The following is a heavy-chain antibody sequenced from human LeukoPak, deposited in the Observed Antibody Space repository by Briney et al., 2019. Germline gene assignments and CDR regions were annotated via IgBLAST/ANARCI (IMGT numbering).Heavy chain of an antibody. D-gene: IGHD6-13*01. CDR2: INGDGRNI. CDR1: GFTFSSYW. Sequence: GGSLRLSCVASGFTFSSYWMHWVRQDPRKGLVWVSRINGDGRNINYADSVKGRFTISRDNSKNTLYLQMNSLRAEDTAVYYCAKDHPPTVAAAGNRGMDVWGQGTTVTVSS. CDR3: AKDHPPTVAAAGNRGMDV. V-gene: IGHV3-74*01. J-gene: IGHJ6*02.